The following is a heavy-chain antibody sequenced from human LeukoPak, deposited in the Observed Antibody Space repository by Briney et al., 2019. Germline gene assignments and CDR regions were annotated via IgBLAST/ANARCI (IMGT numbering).Heavy chain of an antibody. D-gene: IGHD2-2*01. J-gene: IGHJ4*02. V-gene: IGHV6-1*01. CDR2: TYYRSKWYN. CDR1: VDSVSSNSAA. CDR3: ARAGGNSWYFDY. Sequence: SQTLSLTRAISVDSVSSNSAAWNWIRQSPSRGLEWLGRTYYRSKWYNDYAVSVKSRITISPDASKNQFSLQLNSVTPEDTAVYYCARAGGNSWYFDYWGQGTLVTVSS.